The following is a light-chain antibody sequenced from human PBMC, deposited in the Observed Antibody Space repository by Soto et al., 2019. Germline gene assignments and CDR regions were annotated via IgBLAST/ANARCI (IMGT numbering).Light chain of an antibody. J-gene: IGKJ4*01. CDR1: QSVSSN. CDR2: GAS. V-gene: IGKV3-20*01. CDR3: QQYGTSPPLT. Sequence: ILLTQSPATLSLSPGKRATLSCRASQSVSSNLAWYQQKPGQAPRLLIYGASSRATGIPDRFSGSGSATDFTLTISRLEPEDFALYYCQQYGTSPPLTFGGGTKVDIK.